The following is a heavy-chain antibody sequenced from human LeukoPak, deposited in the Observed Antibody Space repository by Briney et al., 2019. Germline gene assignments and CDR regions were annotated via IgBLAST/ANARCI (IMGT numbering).Heavy chain of an antibody. D-gene: IGHD6-13*01. Sequence: PSETLSLTCAVYGGSFSGYYWSWIRQPPGKGLEWIGEINHSGSTNYNPSLKSRVTISVDTSKNQSSLKLSSVTAADTAVYYCARWAYSSSWYGVRYFDYWGQGTLVTASS. V-gene: IGHV4-34*01. CDR2: INHSGST. CDR3: ARWAYSSSWYGVRYFDY. CDR1: GGSFSGYY. J-gene: IGHJ4*02.